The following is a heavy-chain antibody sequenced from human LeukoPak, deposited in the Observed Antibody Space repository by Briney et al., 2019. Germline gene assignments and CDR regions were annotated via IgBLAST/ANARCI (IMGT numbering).Heavy chain of an antibody. V-gene: IGHV1-8*01. D-gene: IGHD6-6*01. CDR3: ARGGGSSYGYYYGLDV. CDR2: MNPNSGNT. J-gene: IGHJ6*02. Sequence: ASVKVSCKASGYTFTSYDINWVRLATGQGLEWMGWMNPNSGNTGYVQKFQGRVTMTRNTSISTAYMELSSLKSEDTGVYYCARGGGSSYGYYYGLDVWAQGTTVTVSS. CDR1: GYTFTSYD.